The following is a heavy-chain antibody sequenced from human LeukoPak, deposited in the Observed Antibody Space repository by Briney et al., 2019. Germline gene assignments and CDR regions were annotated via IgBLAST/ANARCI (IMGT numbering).Heavy chain of an antibody. CDR2: IYTNGST. CDR3: ARVWDCTNGVCYEGAFDI. J-gene: IGHJ3*02. V-gene: IGHV4-61*02. Sequence: SQTLSLTCTVSGGSISSGSDYRSSSRQPAGKGLEWIGRIYTNGSTNYKPYLKSHVTISVDTSKNQFSLKLSSVTAADTAVYYCARVWDCTNGVCYEGAFDIWGQGTMVTVSS. CDR1: GGSISSGSDY. D-gene: IGHD2-8*01.